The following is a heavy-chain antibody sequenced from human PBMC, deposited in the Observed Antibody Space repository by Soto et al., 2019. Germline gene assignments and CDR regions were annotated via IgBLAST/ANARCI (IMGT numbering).Heavy chain of an antibody. CDR2: INPNSGGT. V-gene: IGHV1-2*04. CDR1: GYTFTGYY. D-gene: IGHD3-3*01. Sequence: GASVKVSCKASGYTFTGYYMHWVRQAPGQGLEWMGWINPNSGGTNYAQKFQGWVTMTRDTSISTAYMELSRLGSDDTAVYYCARDGLGITIFGVVIRGLYGMDVWGQGTTVTVSS. J-gene: IGHJ6*02. CDR3: ARDGLGITIFGVVIRGLYGMDV.